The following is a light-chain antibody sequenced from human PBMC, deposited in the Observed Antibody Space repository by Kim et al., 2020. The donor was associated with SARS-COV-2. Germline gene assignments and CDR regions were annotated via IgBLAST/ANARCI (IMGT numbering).Light chain of an antibody. Sequence: QSITISCTGTSSDVGGYNYVSWYQQHPGKAPKLMIYDVSNRPSGVSNRFSGSKSGNTASLTISGLQAEDEADYYCSSYTSSSILWVFGGGTKL. CDR3: SSYTSSSILWV. V-gene: IGLV2-14*03. J-gene: IGLJ3*02. CDR2: DVS. CDR1: SSDVGGYNY.